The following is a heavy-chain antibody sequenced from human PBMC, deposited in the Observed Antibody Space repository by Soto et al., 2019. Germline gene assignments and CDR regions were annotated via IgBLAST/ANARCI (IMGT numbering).Heavy chain of an antibody. CDR1: GGSFSGYY. Sequence: QVQLQQWGAGLLKPSETLSLTCAVYGGSFSGYYWSWIRQPPGKGLEWSGEINHSGSTNYNPSLKSRVSISVDTSKNQFSLKLSSVTAADTAVYYRARARLKGYSSRLTWFDPWGQGTLVTVSS. CDR2: INHSGST. D-gene: IGHD6-13*01. V-gene: IGHV4-34*01. CDR3: ARARLKGYSSRLTWFDP. J-gene: IGHJ5*02.